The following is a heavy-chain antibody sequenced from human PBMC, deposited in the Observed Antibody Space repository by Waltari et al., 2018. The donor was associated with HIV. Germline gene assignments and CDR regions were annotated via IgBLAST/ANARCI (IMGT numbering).Heavy chain of an antibody. J-gene: IGHJ4*02. Sequence: EVQLVESGGGWVQPGGSLTLTCEASGFTFTFYWLSWVRQAPGKGLEWVANINQAGTERHYVDSVRGRFTISRDNGKTSVFLQMNSLTVEDTAVYYCATTHGSGDYDTDFDYWGQGTLV. CDR3: ATTHGSGDYDTDFDY. V-gene: IGHV3-7*01. D-gene: IGHD3-10*01. CDR1: GFTFTFYW. CDR2: INQAGTER.